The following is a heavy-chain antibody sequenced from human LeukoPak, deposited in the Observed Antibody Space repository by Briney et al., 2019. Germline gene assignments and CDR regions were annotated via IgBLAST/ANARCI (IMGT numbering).Heavy chain of an antibody. CDR3: AVDMGVSAFDI. J-gene: IGHJ3*02. V-gene: IGHV4-4*07. D-gene: IGHD2-8*02. Sequence: PSETLSLTCTVSGGSSSSYYWSWIRQPAGKGLEWIGRIYTSGSTNYNPSLKSRVTISVDKSKNQFSLKLSSVTAADTAVYYCAVDMGVSAFDIWGQGTMVTVSS. CDR2: IYTSGST. CDR1: GGSSSSYY.